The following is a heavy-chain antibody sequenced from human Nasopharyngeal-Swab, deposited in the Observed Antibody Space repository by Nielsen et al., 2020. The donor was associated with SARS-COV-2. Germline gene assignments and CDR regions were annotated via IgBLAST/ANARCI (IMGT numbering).Heavy chain of an antibody. CDR3: ATAYNGNYYWDY. V-gene: IGHV5-51*01. Sequence: GESLKISCKGSGYSFSSYWIGWVRQMPGKGLEWMGIMYPRDSDTRYSPSFQGQVTISAATSITTAYLQWSSLKASDTAMYYCATAYNGNYYWDYWGQGTLVTVSS. J-gene: IGHJ4*02. D-gene: IGHD1-7*01. CDR2: MYPRDSDT. CDR1: GYSFSSYW.